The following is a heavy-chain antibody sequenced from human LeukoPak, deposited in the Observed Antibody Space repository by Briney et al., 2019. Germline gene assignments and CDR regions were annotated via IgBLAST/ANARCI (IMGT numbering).Heavy chain of an antibody. J-gene: IGHJ3*02. V-gene: IGHV3-48*02. Sequence: GGSLRLSCAASGFTFSSYSMNWVRQAPGKGLEWLSYISSSSSIIYYADSVKGRFTISRDNVKKSVFLQVNSLRDEDTAVYYCARDQAGAVDMWGQGTMVTVSS. CDR2: ISSSSSII. CDR1: GFTFSSYS. CDR3: ARDQAGAVDM. D-gene: IGHD3-10*01.